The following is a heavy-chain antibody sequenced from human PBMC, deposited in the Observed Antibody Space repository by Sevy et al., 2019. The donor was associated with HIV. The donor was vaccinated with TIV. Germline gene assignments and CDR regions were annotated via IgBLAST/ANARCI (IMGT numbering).Heavy chain of an antibody. CDR3: ARALQDYYYALDV. CDR1: GDSISGYY. V-gene: IGHV4-59*01. Sequence: SETLSLTCTVSGDSISGYYWSWIRQPPGKGLEWIGYIYYSGSTNYNSSPKSRVAISVDTPKNQFSLKLRSVTAADTAVYYCARALQDYYYALDVWGQGTTVTVSS. CDR2: IYYSGST. J-gene: IGHJ6*02.